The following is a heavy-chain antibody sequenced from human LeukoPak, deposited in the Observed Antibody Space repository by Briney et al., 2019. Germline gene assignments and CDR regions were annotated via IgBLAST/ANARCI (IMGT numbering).Heavy chain of an antibody. J-gene: IGHJ4*02. V-gene: IGHV3-48*03. CDR1: GFTFSSYE. CDR2: ISSSGSTI. D-gene: IGHD4-17*01. Sequence: GGSLRLSCAASGFTFSSYEMNWVRQAPGKGLEWVSYISSSGSTIYYADSVKGRFTISRDNAKNSLYLQMNSLRAEDTAVYYCASADYGDYVVFIAYWGQGTLVTVSS. CDR3: ASADYGDYVVFIAY.